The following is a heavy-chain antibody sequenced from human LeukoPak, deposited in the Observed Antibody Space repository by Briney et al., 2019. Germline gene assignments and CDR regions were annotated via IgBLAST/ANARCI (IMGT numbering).Heavy chain of an antibody. CDR2: IWYDGTNK. Sequence: GGSLRLSCAASGFSFTSYGMHWVRQAPGKGLEWVAVIWYDGTNKYYADSVKGQFTISRDTSNNMLYLQMNSLRAEDTAVYYCARVSESGNSDYWSQGTLVAVSS. V-gene: IGHV3-33*01. J-gene: IGHJ4*02. D-gene: IGHD4-23*01. CDR1: GFSFTSYG. CDR3: ARVSESGNSDY.